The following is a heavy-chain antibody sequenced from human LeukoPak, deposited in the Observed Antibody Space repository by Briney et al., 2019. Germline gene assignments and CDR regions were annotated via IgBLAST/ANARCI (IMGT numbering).Heavy chain of an antibody. J-gene: IGHJ4*02. CDR1: GFTFSDDY. CDR2: ISGSGGST. V-gene: IGHV3-23*01. Sequence: PGRSLRLSCAASGFTFSDDYMSWIRQAPGKGLEWVSAISGSGGSTYYADSVKGRFTISRDNSKNTLYLQMNSLRAEDTAVYYRAKVSSSWYLVRSYFDYWGQGTLVTVSS. CDR3: AKVSSSWYLVRSYFDY. D-gene: IGHD6-13*01.